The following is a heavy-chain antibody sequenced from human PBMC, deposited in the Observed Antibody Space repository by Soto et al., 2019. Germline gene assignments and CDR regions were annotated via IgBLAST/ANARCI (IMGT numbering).Heavy chain of an antibody. Sequence: QVQLQESGPGLVKPSQTLSLTCTVSGGSISSGDYYWSWIRQPPGKGLEWVGNIYHRWSTYYNPSLKLRVTIAVDPSKNQFSLNVSSVTAADTAVYYCARQLNWNYIPDVMDVWGQGTTVTVSS. V-gene: IGHV4-30-4*01. CDR2: IYHRWST. CDR1: GGSISSGDYY. D-gene: IGHD1-7*01. J-gene: IGHJ6*02. CDR3: ARQLNWNYIPDVMDV.